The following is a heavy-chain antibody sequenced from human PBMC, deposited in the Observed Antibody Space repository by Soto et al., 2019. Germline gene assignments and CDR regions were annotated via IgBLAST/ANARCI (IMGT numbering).Heavy chain of an antibody. Sequence: GASVKVSCKTSGYTFTNFGLSWVRQAPGQGLEWMGWISGYNGDTNYAQKFQDRVSMTIDTSTGTAYMELRSLTSDDTAIYYCAKNGQPPYYYYGLDVWGQGTKVTVSS. V-gene: IGHV1-18*01. D-gene: IGHD2-8*01. CDR2: ISGYNGDT. CDR1: GYTFTNFG. CDR3: AKNGQPPYYYYGLDV. J-gene: IGHJ6*02.